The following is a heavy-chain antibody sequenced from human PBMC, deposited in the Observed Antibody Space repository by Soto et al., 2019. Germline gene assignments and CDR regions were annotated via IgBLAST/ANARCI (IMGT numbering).Heavy chain of an antibody. Sequence: GGSLRLSCEASGFTFSTYAMHWVRQAPGEGLEWLGVISYEGSNFYYSDSVEGRFTISRDNSKNSLFLQMNSLRPGDTATYYWAREVKPIQRWLGRDVWGRGTTVTVSS. CDR3: AREVKPIQRWLGRDV. J-gene: IGHJ6*02. CDR1: GFTFSTYA. D-gene: IGHD5-18*01. CDR2: ISYEGSNF. V-gene: IGHV3-30*03.